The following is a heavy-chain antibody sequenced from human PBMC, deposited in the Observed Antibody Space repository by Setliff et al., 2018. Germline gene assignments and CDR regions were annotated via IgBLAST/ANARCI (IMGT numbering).Heavy chain of an antibody. CDR2: INWSGAGT. V-gene: IGHV3-20*04. Sequence: PGGSLRLSCAASGFTFSSDAMAWVRQAPGKGLEWVSGINWSGAGTGYADSVKGRFTISRDNTNNSLYLQMNHLRAEDTALYYCARGGVAATAPNGLWGQGTLVTVSS. CDR3: ARGGVAATAPNGL. CDR1: GFTFSSDA. J-gene: IGHJ1*01. D-gene: IGHD6-13*01.